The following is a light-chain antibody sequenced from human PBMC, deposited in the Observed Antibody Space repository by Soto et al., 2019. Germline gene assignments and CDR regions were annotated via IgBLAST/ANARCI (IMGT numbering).Light chain of an antibody. CDR2: APS. Sequence: DIQVTQSPSSLSASVGDRVTITCRASQSIVTYLNWYLQKPGKAPKLLIYAPSNLQSGVPSRFSGSGSGTDFTLTISSLQPEDFATYFCQQSYSTPPWTFGQGTKVDIK. CDR3: QQSYSTPPWT. V-gene: IGKV1-39*01. CDR1: QSIVTY. J-gene: IGKJ1*01.